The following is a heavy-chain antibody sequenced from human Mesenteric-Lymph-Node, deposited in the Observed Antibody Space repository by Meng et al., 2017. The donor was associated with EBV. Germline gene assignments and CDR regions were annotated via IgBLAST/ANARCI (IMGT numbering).Heavy chain of an antibody. CDR2: INHSGST. Sequence: QVQLQQWGAGLLKPSETLSPTCAVYGGSLSGYYWSWIRQPPGKGLEWIGEINHSGSTNYNPSLKSRVTISVDTSKNQFSLKLSSVTAADTAVYYCARGEKGPIDYWGQGTLVTVSS. CDR3: ARGEKGPIDY. CDR1: GGSLSGYY. V-gene: IGHV4-34*01. J-gene: IGHJ4*02.